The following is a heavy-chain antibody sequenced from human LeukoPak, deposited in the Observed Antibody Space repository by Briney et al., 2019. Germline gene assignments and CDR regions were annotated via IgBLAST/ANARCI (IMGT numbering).Heavy chain of an antibody. CDR2: IWYDGSDE. V-gene: IGHV3-30*02. CDR3: AKDQYCTSTSCYVGY. D-gene: IGHD2-2*01. CDR1: KFIFSDYG. J-gene: IGHJ4*02. Sequence: GGSLRLSCAASKFIFSDYGMHWVRQAPGKGLEWVAFIWYDGSDEYYADSVKGRLTISRDNSKNTLYLQMNSLTTGDTAVYYCAKDQYCTSTSCYVGYWGQGTLVTVSS.